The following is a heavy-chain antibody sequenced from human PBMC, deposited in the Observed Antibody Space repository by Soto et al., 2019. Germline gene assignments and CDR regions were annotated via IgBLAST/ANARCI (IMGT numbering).Heavy chain of an antibody. D-gene: IGHD1-1*01. J-gene: IGHJ5*02. CDR1: GFTFSSYW. CDR3: ASPVSSGTGFDP. CDR2: INSDGSST. V-gene: IGHV3-74*01. Sequence: EVPLVESGGSLVQPGGSLRLSCAASGFTFSSYWMHWVRQAPGKGLVWVSRINSDGSSTSYADSVKGRFTISRNNAKNTLYLQMTSLRAEDTAVYYCASPVSSGTGFDPWGQGTLVTVSS.